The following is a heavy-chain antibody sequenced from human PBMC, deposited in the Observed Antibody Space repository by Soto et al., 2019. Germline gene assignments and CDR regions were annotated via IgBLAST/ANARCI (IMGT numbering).Heavy chain of an antibody. V-gene: IGHV3-48*01. CDR3: ARDLGGGIPDY. D-gene: IGHD3-16*02. Sequence: EVQLVESGGGLVQPGGSLRLSCVASGFTLSRYSMNWVRQAPGKGLEWVSYISRSSSTIYYADSVKGRFTISRDNAQKSLYPAVNRLRAEDTAVVYCARDLGGGIPDYWGQGTRVTVSS. J-gene: IGHJ4*02. CDR1: GFTLSRYS. CDR2: ISRSSSTI.